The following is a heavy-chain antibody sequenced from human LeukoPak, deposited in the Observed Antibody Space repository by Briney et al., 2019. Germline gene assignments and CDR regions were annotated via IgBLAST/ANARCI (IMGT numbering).Heavy chain of an antibody. CDR1: GYSISSGYY. V-gene: IGHV4-38-2*02. Sequence: SETLSLTCTVSGYSISSGYYWGWIRQPPGKGLEWIGSIYHSGSTYYNPSLKSRVTISVDTSKNQFSLKLSSVTAADTAVYYCAREMLSVYDSSGYYSGSDYWGQGTLVTVSS. CDR3: AREMLSVYDSSGYYSGSDY. D-gene: IGHD3-22*01. CDR2: IYHSGST. J-gene: IGHJ4*02.